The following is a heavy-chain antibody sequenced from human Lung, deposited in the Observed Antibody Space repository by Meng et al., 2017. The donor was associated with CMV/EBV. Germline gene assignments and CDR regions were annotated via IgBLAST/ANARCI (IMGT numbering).Heavy chain of an antibody. J-gene: IGHJ4*02. CDR1: GGSLSSRNW. V-gene: IGHV4-4*02. CDR3: ARVGAYCGGDCYHPR. Sequence: LQESGPGLVKPSGPLSLTCAASGGSLSSRNWWSWVRQPQGKGLEWIGEIYHSGSTNYNPSLKSRVTISVDESKNQFSLRLSSVTAADTAVYYCARVGAYCGGDCYHPRWGQGTLVTVSS. D-gene: IGHD2-21*02. CDR2: IYHSGST.